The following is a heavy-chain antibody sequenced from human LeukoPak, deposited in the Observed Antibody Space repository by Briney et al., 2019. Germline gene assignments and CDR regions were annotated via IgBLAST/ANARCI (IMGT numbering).Heavy chain of an antibody. CDR3: ARVYCYDSSGYFDY. CDR2: IIPIFGTA. Sequence: ASVKVSCKASGYRLSDYGFSWVRQAPGQGLEWMGGIIPIFGTANYAQKFQGRVTITADGSTSTAYMELSSLRSEDTAVYYCARVYCYDSSGYFDYWGQGTLVTVSS. D-gene: IGHD3-22*01. V-gene: IGHV1-69*13. CDR1: GYRLSDYG. J-gene: IGHJ4*02.